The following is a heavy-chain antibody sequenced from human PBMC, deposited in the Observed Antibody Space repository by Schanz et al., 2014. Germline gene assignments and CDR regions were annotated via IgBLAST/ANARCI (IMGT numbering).Heavy chain of an antibody. CDR2: IWYDGSNK. Sequence: VQLVESGGGLVQPGGSLRLSCTASGFTFSSYSMNWVRQAPGKGLEWVAVIWYDGSNKYYADSVKGRFTISRDNSKTTVYLQMNSLRAEDTAVYYCAKDAENTAMITDYFDYWGQGTLVTVSS. J-gene: IGHJ4*02. CDR1: GFTFSSYS. D-gene: IGHD5-18*01. CDR3: AKDAENTAMITDYFDY. V-gene: IGHV3-33*06.